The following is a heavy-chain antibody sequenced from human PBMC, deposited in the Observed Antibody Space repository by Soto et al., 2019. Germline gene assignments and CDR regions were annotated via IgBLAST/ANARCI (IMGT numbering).Heavy chain of an antibody. CDR1: GFSFSSYD. Sequence: VQLVESGGGVVQPGRSLRLSCVGSGFSFSSYDMNWVRQAPGTGLEWVALMSYDGSKKYYGDSVRGRVTISRDNSKNILYLQMDTLRPEDTAIYYCAKDLKPGSRWSLGGVEHCMDVWGRGTTVSVSS. CDR3: AKDLKPGSRWSLGGVEHCMDV. V-gene: IGHV3-30*18. J-gene: IGHJ6*03. CDR2: MSYDGSKK. D-gene: IGHD3-16*01.